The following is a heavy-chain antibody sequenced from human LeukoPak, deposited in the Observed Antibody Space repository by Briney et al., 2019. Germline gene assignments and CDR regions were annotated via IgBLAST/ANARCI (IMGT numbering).Heavy chain of an antibody. D-gene: IGHD3-16*02. CDR2: IYTSGRT. Sequence: SQTLSLTCTVSGGSITFGSYYWTWIRQPAGKGLEWIGRIYTSGRTFYNPSLKSRVTISMDASMNQFSLRLNSVTAADTAVYYCARARVIPASFDDWGQGALVTVSS. CDR1: GGSITFGSYY. V-gene: IGHV4-61*02. J-gene: IGHJ4*02. CDR3: ARARVIPASFDD.